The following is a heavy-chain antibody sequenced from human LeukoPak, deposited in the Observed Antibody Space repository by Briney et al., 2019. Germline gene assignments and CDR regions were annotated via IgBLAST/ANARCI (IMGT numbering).Heavy chain of an antibody. J-gene: IGHJ4*02. D-gene: IGHD6-6*01. CDR2: IWYDGSNK. CDR3: AKVRIAARSPFASFDY. CDR1: GFTFSSYG. V-gene: IGHV3-33*06. Sequence: QPGRSLRLSCAASGFTFSSYGMHWVRQAPGKGLEWVAVIWYDGSNKYYADSVKGRFTISRDNSKNTLYLQMNSRRAEDTAVYYCAKVRIAARSPFASFDYWGQGTLVTVSS.